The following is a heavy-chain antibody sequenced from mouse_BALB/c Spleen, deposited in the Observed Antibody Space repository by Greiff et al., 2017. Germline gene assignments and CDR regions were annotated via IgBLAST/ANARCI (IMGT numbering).Heavy chain of an antibody. D-gene: IGHD1-2*01. Sequence: EVKVVESGGGLVKPGGSLKLSCAASGFTFSSYAMSWVRQTPEKRLEWVASISSGGSTYYPDSVKGRFTISRDNARNILYLQMSSLRSEDTAMYYCARGGLRLPLDYWGQGTTLTVSS. CDR2: ISSGGST. J-gene: IGHJ2*01. CDR3: ARGGLRLPLDY. CDR1: GFTFSSYA. V-gene: IGHV5-6-5*01.